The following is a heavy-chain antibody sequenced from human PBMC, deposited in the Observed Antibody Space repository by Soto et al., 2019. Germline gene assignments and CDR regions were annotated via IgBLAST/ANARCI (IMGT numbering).Heavy chain of an antibody. Sequence: GGSLRLSCAASGFTFSSYAMHWVRQAPGKGLEWVAVISYDGSNKYYADSVKGRFTISRDNSKNTLYLQMNSLRAEDTAVYYCERARGQQLVRGEANAFDIWGQGTMVTVSS. V-gene: IGHV3-30*04. CDR3: ERARGQQLVRGEANAFDI. CDR2: ISYDGSNK. D-gene: IGHD6-13*01. J-gene: IGHJ3*02. CDR1: GFTFSSYA.